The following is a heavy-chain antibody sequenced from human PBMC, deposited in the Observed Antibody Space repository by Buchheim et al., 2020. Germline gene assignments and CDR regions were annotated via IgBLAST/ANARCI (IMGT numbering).Heavy chain of an antibody. CDR2: INSDGSST. V-gene: IGHV3-74*01. D-gene: IGHD6-6*01. Sequence: EVQLVESGGGLVQPGGSLRLSCAASGFTFSSYWMHWVRQAPGKGLVWVSRINSDGSSTSYADSVKGQFTISRDNAKNTLYLQMNSLRAEDTAVYYCARAARGQLVSFYYYYYGMDVWGQGTT. CDR3: ARAARGQLVSFYYYYYGMDV. J-gene: IGHJ6*02. CDR1: GFTFSSYW.